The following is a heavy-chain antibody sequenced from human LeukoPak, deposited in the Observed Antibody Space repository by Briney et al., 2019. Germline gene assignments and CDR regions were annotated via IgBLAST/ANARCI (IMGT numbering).Heavy chain of an antibody. V-gene: IGHV4-59*11. D-gene: IGHD3-9*01. CDR2: IYYGGST. CDR3: ARNPYGVDILTGYGPSPPSH. J-gene: IGHJ4*02. CDR1: GDSIRSHY. Sequence: PSETLSLTCTVSGDSIRSHYWSWIRQPPGKGLEWIGYIYYGGSTNYNPSLESRVTISVDTSNNQFSLKLSSVTAADTAVYYCARNPYGVDILTGYGPSPPSHWGQGTLVTVSS.